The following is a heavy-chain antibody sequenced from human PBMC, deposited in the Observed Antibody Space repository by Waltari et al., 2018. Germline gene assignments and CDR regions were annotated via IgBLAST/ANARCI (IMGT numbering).Heavy chain of an antibody. V-gene: IGHV1-69*05. Sequence: QVQLVQSGAEVKKPGSSVKVSCKASGGTFSSYAISWVRQAPGQGLEWMGGIIPIFGTANYAQKFQGRVTITTDESTSTAYMELSSLRSEDTAVYYCARGGGIAAAAINYYGMDVWGQGTTVTVSS. CDR1: GGTFSSYA. CDR3: ARGGGIAAAAINYYGMDV. CDR2: IIPIFGTA. J-gene: IGHJ6*02. D-gene: IGHD6-13*01.